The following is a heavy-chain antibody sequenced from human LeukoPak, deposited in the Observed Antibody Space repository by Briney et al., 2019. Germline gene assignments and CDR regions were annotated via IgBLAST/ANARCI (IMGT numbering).Heavy chain of an antibody. D-gene: IGHD3-10*01. V-gene: IGHV3-64D*09. CDR3: VKTHYSEINYFDY. CDR1: GFTFSTFT. CDR2: ISSNGGST. J-gene: IGHJ4*02. Sequence: GGSLRLSCAASGFTFSTFTMHWVRQTPGKGLEYVSAISSNGGSTYYADSMKGRFTISRDNSKNTLYLQMNSLRAEDTAVYYCVKTHYSEINYFDYWGQGTLVTVSS.